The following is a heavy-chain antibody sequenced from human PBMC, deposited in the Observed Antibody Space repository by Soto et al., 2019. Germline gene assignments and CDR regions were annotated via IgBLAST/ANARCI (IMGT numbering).Heavy chain of an antibody. J-gene: IGHJ5*02. CDR3: ARDSRVPT. CDR2: IYYTGST. Sequence: SGTPSPPCTVFCGSLPNYYRGCIRQPPGKGLEWVGNIYYTGSTNYNPSLKSRVTISIDTSKNQFSLRLSSVTAADTAVYYCARDSRVPTWGQGTLVTVSS. CDR1: CGSLPNYY. V-gene: IGHV4-59*01.